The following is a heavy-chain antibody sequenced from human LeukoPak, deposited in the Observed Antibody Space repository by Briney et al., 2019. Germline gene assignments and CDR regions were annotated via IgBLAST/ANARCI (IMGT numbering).Heavy chain of an antibody. D-gene: IGHD3-3*01. Sequence: SVKVSCKASGGTFSSYAISWVRQAPGQGLEWMGGIIPIFGTANYAQKFQGRVTITTDESTSTAYMELSSLRSEDTAVYYCARDRGSVDFWSGYPDVWGKGTTVTVSS. CDR1: GGTFSSYA. V-gene: IGHV1-69*05. J-gene: IGHJ6*04. CDR3: ARDRGSVDFWSGYPDV. CDR2: IIPIFGTA.